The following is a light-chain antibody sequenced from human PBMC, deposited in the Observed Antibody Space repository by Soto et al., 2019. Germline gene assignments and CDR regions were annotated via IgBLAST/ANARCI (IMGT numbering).Light chain of an antibody. J-gene: IGKJ2*01. V-gene: IGKV3-15*01. CDR1: QSVGSN. Sequence: EIVMTQSPATLSVSPGERASLSCRASQSVGSNLAWYQQTAGQAPRLLIYGASTRATGIPARFSGSGSGTEFTLTISSLQSEDFAGYSCQQYTNWPYTFGQRTKLEIK. CDR3: QQYTNWPYT. CDR2: GAS.